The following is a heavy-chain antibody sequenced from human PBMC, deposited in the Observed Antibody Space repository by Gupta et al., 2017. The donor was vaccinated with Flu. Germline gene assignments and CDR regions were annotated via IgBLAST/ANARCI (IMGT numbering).Heavy chain of an antibody. V-gene: IGHV4-34*01. Sequence: YVGSWIRQPPGKGPEWIGEINHSGGTNTNYNPSLKGRVSISLDTSKSQFFLELNSVTAADTAVYYCARVGLATFGSNWFDPWGQGTLVTVSS. J-gene: IGHJ5*02. D-gene: IGHD1-26*01. CDR1: YV. CDR2: INHSGGTNT. CDR3: ARVGLATFGSNWFDP.